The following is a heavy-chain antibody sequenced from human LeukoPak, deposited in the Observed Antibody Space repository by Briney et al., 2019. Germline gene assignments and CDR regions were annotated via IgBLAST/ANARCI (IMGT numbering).Heavy chain of an antibody. CDR1: GFTFNSYG. CDR3: AKDLFRYYDSSGQDY. V-gene: IGHV3-30*02. Sequence: GSLRLSCAASGFTFNSYGIHWVRQAPGKGLEWVAFIRYDGSSKYYVDSVKGRFTISRDNSKNTLYLQMNSLRAEDTAVYYCAKDLFRYYDSSGQDYWGQGTLVTVSS. CDR2: IRYDGSSK. J-gene: IGHJ4*02. D-gene: IGHD3-22*01.